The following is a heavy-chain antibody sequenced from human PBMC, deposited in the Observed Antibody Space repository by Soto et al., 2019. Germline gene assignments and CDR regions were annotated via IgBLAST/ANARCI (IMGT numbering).Heavy chain of an antibody. CDR1: GDSISRYY. Sequence: SETLSLTCTVSGDSISRYYCSWIRQPPGKGLEWLGSVYYSGSTEYTPSLKSRVTISVDTSRNQFSLKVTSVTAADTALYFCARGTVTISALSYGMDVWGQGTTVTVSS. J-gene: IGHJ6*02. V-gene: IGHV4-59*01. CDR2: VYYSGST. CDR3: ARGTVTISALSYGMDV. D-gene: IGHD4-17*01.